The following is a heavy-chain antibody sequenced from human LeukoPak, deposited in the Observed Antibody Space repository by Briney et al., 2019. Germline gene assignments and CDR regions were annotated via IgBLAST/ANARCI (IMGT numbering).Heavy chain of an antibody. CDR3: AKGNTIFGVALDY. J-gene: IGHJ4*02. D-gene: IGHD3-3*01. CDR1: GFTFSSYG. CDR2: IWYDGSNK. V-gene: IGHV3-33*06. Sequence: GGSLRLSCAASGFTFSSYGMHWVRQAPGKGLEWVAVIWYDGSNKYYADSVKGRFTISRDNSKNTLYLQMNSLRAEDTAAYYCAKGNTIFGVALDYWGQGTLVTVSS.